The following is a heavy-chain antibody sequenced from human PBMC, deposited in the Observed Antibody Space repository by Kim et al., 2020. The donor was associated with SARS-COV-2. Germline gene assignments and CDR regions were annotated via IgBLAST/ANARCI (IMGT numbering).Heavy chain of an antibody. V-gene: IGHV1-2*02. Sequence: ASVKVSCKASGYTFTGYYMHWVRQAPGQGLEWMGWINPNSGGTNYAQKFQGRVTMTRDTSISTAYMELSRLRSDDTAVYYCARVPGVVVPADFDYWGQGTLVTVSS. CDR2: INPNSGGT. D-gene: IGHD2-2*01. J-gene: IGHJ4*02. CDR1: GYTFTGYY. CDR3: ARVPGVVVPADFDY.